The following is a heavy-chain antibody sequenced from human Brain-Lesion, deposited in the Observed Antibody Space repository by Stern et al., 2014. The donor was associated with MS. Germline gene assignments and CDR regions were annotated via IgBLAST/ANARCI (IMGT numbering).Heavy chain of an antibody. CDR2: IKSRTDGGTA. CDR3: VAGAQLWL. D-gene: IGHD1-1*01. J-gene: IGHJ4*02. V-gene: IGHV3-15*01. Sequence: EVQLVQSGGGLVKSGGSLRLSCAASGFTFSPAWMGWVRQVPGKGLEGVGHIKSRTDGGTANYAASVKDRFTVSRDNSANMLYLQMNSLTIEDTAVYYCVAGAQLWLWGQGTLVTVSS. CDR1: GFTFSPAW.